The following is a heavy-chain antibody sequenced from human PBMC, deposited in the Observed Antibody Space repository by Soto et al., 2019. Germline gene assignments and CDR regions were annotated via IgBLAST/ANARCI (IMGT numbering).Heavy chain of an antibody. J-gene: IGHJ5*02. V-gene: IGHV3-33*01. Sequence: GGSLRLSCVASGFTLSNYGMHWVRQAPGKGLEWIALIWYEGTTKYSTDSMKGRFSISRDQSKSTLYLQVNSLRAEDTATYYCERDVGSSGSSRWFDTWGQGTLVTVS. CDR1: GFTLSNYG. CDR3: ERDVGSSGSSRWFDT. D-gene: IGHD3-10*01. CDR2: IWYEGTTK.